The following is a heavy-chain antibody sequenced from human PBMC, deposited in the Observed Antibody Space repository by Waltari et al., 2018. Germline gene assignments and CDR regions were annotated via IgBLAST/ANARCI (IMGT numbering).Heavy chain of an antibody. J-gene: IGHJ4*02. V-gene: IGHV3-21*01. Sequence: EVQLVESGGGLVKPVGSLRLSCAASGFTFSSYSMNWVRQAPGKGLEWVSSISGSSTYIYYADSVKGRFTISRDNAKKSLYLQMNSLRAEDTAVYYCARDPAITAPSDYWGQGTLVTVSS. D-gene: IGHD1-20*01. CDR1: GFTFSSYS. CDR2: ISGSSTYI. CDR3: ARDPAITAPSDY.